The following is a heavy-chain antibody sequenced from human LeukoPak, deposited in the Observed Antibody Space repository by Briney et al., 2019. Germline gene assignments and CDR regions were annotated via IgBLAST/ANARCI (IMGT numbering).Heavy chain of an antibody. CDR3: AKVYSSGWRDAFDI. CDR1: GFTFSSYA. J-gene: IGHJ3*02. D-gene: IGHD6-19*01. Sequence: GGSLRLSCAASGFTFSSYAMSWVRQVPGKGLEWVPIISGSGGSTYYADSVKGRFTISRDNSKNTLYLQINSLRAEDTAVYYCAKVYSSGWRDAFDIWGQGTMVTVSS. V-gene: IGHV3-23*01. CDR2: ISGSGGST.